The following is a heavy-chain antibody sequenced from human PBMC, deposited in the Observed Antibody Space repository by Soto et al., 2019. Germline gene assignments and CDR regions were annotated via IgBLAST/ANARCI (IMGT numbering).Heavy chain of an antibody. CDR2: IYYSGST. Sequence: QVQLQESGPGLVKPSQTLSLTCTVAGGSISSGGYYWSWIRQHPGKGLEWIGYIYYSGSTYYNPSLKSRVKLSVDTSKNQFSLKLSSVTAADTAVYYCAGIYSGSPGGTLRYWGQGTLVTVSS. V-gene: IGHV4-31*03. CDR3: AGIYSGSPGGTLRY. D-gene: IGHD1-26*01. CDR1: GGSISSGGYY. J-gene: IGHJ4*02.